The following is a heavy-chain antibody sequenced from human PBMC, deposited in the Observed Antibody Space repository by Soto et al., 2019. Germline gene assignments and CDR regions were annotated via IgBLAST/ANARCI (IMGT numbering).Heavy chain of an antibody. Sequence: AASGFTFSNAWMSWVRQAPGKGLEWVGRIKSKTDGGTTDYAAPVKGRFTISRDDSKNTLYLQMNSLKTEDTAVYYCARLVANYESYFDYWGQGTLVTVSS. CDR2: IKSKTDGGTT. CDR1: GFTFSNAW. CDR3: ARLVANYESYFDY. D-gene: IGHD3-3*01. V-gene: IGHV3-15*01. J-gene: IGHJ4*02.